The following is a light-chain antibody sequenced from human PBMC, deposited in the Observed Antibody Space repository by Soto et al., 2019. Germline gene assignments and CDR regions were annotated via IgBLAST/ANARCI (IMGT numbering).Light chain of an antibody. J-gene: IGLJ2*01. Sequence: QSVLTQPPSVSEAPRQRVTISCSGSSSNIGNNAVNWYQQLPGKAPKLLIYDNERPSGVPDRFSGSKSGTSASLAISGLQSEDEADYYCAAWDASLNGVVFGGGTKLTVL. V-gene: IGLV1-36*01. CDR1: SSNIGNNA. CDR3: AAWDASLNGVV. CDR2: DNE.